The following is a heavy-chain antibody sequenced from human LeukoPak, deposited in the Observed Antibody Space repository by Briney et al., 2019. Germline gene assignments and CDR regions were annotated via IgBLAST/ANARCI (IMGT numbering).Heavy chain of an antibody. CDR1: GFTFSHYY. V-gene: IGHV3-11*01. CDR3: ARDYSESEYFFDY. Sequence: GGSLRLSCVTSGFTFSHYYMTWIRQAPGKGLEWVSYISGTGNNKYYADSVKGRFTISRDNAQNSLYLQISSLRAEDTAMYYCARDYSESEYFFDYWGQGSLVAVSS. CDR2: ISGTGNNK. D-gene: IGHD1-26*01. J-gene: IGHJ4*02.